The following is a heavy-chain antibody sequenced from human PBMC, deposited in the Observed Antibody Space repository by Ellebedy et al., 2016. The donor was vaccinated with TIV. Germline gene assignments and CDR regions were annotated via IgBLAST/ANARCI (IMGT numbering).Heavy chain of an antibody. J-gene: IGHJ4*02. CDR3: ARDRYGYGNFDF. Sequence: GGSLRLSCSASGLTVSSNFMTWVRQAPGKGLEWVSFINGVGRTDYGNSVKGRFTISRDNSKNTLYLHVTSLRSEDTAFYYCARDRYGYGNFDFWGQGTLVTVSS. D-gene: IGHD5-18*01. CDR2: INGVGRT. V-gene: IGHV3-53*05. CDR1: GLTVSSNF.